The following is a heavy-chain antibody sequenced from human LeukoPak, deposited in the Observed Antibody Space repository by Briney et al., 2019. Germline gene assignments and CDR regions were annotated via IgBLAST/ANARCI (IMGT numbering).Heavy chain of an antibody. Sequence: SETLSLTCTVSGGSISGYYWSWIRQPAGKGLEWIGRIYTSGSTNYNPSLKSRVTMSVDTSKNQFSLKLSSVTAADTAVYYCAREKGIAARPGYYFDYWGQGTLVTVSS. D-gene: IGHD6-6*01. V-gene: IGHV4-4*07. CDR3: AREKGIAARPGYYFDY. J-gene: IGHJ4*02. CDR2: IYTSGST. CDR1: GGSISGYY.